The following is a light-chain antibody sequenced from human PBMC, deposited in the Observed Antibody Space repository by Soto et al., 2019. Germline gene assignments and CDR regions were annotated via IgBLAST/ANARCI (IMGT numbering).Light chain of an antibody. V-gene: IGKV1-5*03. CDR2: KAS. Sequence: DIQMTQSPSTLSASVGDRVTITCRASQSISSWLAWYQQKPGKAPNLLIYKASNLESGVPSRFSDSGSGTEFTLTITSLQPDDFATYYCQQYNSYPYTFGQGTRLEIK. CDR1: QSISSW. CDR3: QQYNSYPYT. J-gene: IGKJ2*01.